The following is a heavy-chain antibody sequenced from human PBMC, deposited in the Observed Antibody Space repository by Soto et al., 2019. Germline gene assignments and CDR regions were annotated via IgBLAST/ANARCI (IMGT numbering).Heavy chain of an antibody. Sequence: GALRLSCAASGFTFSSYGMHWVRQAPGKGLEWVAVIWYDGSNKYYADSVKGRFTISRDNSKNTLYLQMNSLRAEDTAVYYCARDGPLSYYYDSSGYPQKNGFDYWGQGTLVTVSS. CDR3: ARDGPLSYYYDSSGYPQKNGFDY. V-gene: IGHV3-33*01. D-gene: IGHD3-22*01. J-gene: IGHJ4*02. CDR1: GFTFSSYG. CDR2: IWYDGSNK.